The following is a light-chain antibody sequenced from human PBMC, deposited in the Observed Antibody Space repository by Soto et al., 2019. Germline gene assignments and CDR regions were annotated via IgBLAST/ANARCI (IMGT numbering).Light chain of an antibody. CDR2: GAS. J-gene: IGKJ1*01. V-gene: IGKV3-15*01. CDR1: QSVSSN. CDR3: HQYGNSPQT. Sequence: DIVMTQSPATLPVSPGERATLSCRASQSVSSNLAWYQQKPGQAPRFLIYGASTRATGIPVRFSGSGSGTEFTLTINILEPDDFAVYYCHQYGNSPQTFGQGTKVDIK.